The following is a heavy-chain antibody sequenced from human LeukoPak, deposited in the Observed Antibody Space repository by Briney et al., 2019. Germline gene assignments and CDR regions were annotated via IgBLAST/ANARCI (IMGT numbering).Heavy chain of an antibody. D-gene: IGHD2-21*02. CDR3: ARTDPPAYYYYGMDV. V-gene: IGHV4-34*01. CDR2: INHSGST. CDR1: GGSFSGYY. Sequence: SETLSLTCAVYGGSFSGYYWSWIRQPPGKGLEWIGEINHSGSTNYDPSLKSRVTISVDTSKNQFSLKLSSVTAADTAVYYCARTDPPAYYYYGMDVWGQGTTVTVSS. J-gene: IGHJ6*02.